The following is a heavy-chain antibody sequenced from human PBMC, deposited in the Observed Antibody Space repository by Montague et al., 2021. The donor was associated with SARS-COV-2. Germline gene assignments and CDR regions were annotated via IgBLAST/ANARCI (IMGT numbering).Heavy chain of an antibody. CDR3: ASTYGGNLGYYYYYMDV. J-gene: IGHJ6*03. V-gene: IGHV4-31*03. CDR2: IYYSGST. CDR1: GGSISSGCYC. Sequence: TLSLTCTVSGGSISSGCYCWSWIRQHPGKGLVWIVYIYYSGSTYYNPSLKSRVTISVDTSKNQFYLKLSSVTAADTAVYYCASTYGGNLGYYYYYMDVWGKGTTVTVSS. D-gene: IGHD4-23*01.